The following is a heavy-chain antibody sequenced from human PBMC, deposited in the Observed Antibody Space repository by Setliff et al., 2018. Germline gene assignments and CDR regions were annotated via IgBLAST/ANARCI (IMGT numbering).Heavy chain of an antibody. D-gene: IGHD1-26*01. CDR3: ARDLGDSGSYSPGSDYYLDV. CDR2: ISGYNGKT. V-gene: IGHV1-18*01. Sequence: GASVKVSCKASGYTFTNYGVSWVRQAPGQGLEWMGWISGYNGKTNYAQKVQGRVSMTTHTSTSTAYMELRSLRSDDTAVYYCARDLGDSGSYSPGSDYYLDVWGKGTTVTVSS. J-gene: IGHJ6*03. CDR1: GYTFTNYG.